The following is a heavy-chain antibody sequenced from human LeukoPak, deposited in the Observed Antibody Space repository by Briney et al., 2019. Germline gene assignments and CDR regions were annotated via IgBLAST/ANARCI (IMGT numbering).Heavy chain of an antibody. Sequence: PGGSLRLSCAAFGFTFSSYGMHWVRQAPGKGLEWVAVIWYGGSNKYYADSVKGRFTISRDNSKNTLYLQMNSLRAEDTAVYYCAKSLQPRYGPSAFDIWGQGTMVTVSS. CDR2: IWYGGSNK. D-gene: IGHD5-24*01. V-gene: IGHV3-30*02. CDR1: GFTFSSYG. J-gene: IGHJ3*02. CDR3: AKSLQPRYGPSAFDI.